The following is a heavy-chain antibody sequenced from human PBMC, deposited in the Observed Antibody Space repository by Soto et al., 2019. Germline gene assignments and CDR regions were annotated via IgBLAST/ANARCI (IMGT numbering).Heavy chain of an antibody. CDR3: ARTLMYSATHYFDS. J-gene: IGHJ4*01. CDR2: IRNKANSYTT. D-gene: IGHD1-26*01. Sequence: EVQLVESGGGLVQPGGSLRLSCAASGFSFSDHYMEWVRQAPGKGLEWVGRIRNKANSYTTPYAASVRGRFTLSRDDSKNSLFLQMNSLKTEDTAIYYCARTLMYSATHYFDSSGHGTLVNVSS. CDR1: GFSFSDHY. V-gene: IGHV3-72*01.